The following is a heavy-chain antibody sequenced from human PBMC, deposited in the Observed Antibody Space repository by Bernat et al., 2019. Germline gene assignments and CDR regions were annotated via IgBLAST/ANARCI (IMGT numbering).Heavy chain of an antibody. Sequence: EVQLVESGGGLVQPGGSLRLSCAASGFTFNTLWMYWVRQAPGKGLVWVSRINSDGSYTTYADSVKGRFTISRDNAKNTLYLQMNSLRAEDTAVYYCARGGVTFGGVIAQWGQGTLVTASS. CDR1: GFTFNTLW. CDR2: INSDGSYT. V-gene: IGHV3-74*01. J-gene: IGHJ4*02. CDR3: ARGGVTFGGVIAQ. D-gene: IGHD3-16*02.